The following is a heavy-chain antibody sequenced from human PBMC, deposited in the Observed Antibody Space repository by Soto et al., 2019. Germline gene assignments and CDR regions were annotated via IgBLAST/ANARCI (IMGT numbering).Heavy chain of an antibody. Sequence: LRLSCAASGFTFSSYAMHWVRQAPGKGLEWVAVISYDGSNKYYADSVKGRFTISRDNSKNTLYLQMNSLRAEDTAVYYCARQKKGGKYYFDYWGQGTLVTVSS. CDR2: ISYDGSNK. CDR1: GFTFSSYA. D-gene: IGHD6-25*01. J-gene: IGHJ4*02. V-gene: IGHV3-30-3*01. CDR3: ARQKKGGKYYFDY.